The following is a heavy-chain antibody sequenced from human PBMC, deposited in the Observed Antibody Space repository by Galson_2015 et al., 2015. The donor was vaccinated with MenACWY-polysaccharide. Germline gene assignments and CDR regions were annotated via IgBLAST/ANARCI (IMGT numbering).Heavy chain of an antibody. J-gene: IGHJ4*02. CDR2: ISWNGDSI. Sequence: SLRLSCAASGFTFDDYAMHWVRQVPGKGLEWVSGISWNGDSIGYVDAVKGRFTISRDNAKNTLYLQMNSLRAEDTAVYYCAGGDMVFGVVIGFGVSGRWGQGTLVTVSS. V-gene: IGHV3-9*01. CDR3: AGGDMVFGVVIGFGVSGR. D-gene: IGHD3-3*01. CDR1: GFTFDDYA.